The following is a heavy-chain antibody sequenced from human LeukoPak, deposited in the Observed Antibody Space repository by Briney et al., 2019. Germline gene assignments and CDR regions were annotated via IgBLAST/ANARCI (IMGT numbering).Heavy chain of an antibody. Sequence: PGGSLRLSCAASGFTFSSYEMNWVRQAPGKGLEWVSYISSSGSTIYYADPVKGRFTISRDNAKNSLYLQMNSLRAEDTAVYYCARVELLWFGELLGVNDYWGQGTLVTVSS. V-gene: IGHV3-48*03. J-gene: IGHJ4*02. CDR3: ARVELLWFGELLGVNDY. CDR1: GFTFSSYE. D-gene: IGHD3-10*01. CDR2: ISSSGSTI.